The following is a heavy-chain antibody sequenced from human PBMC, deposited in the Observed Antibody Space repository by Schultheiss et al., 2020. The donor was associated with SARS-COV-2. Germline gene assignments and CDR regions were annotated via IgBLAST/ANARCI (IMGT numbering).Heavy chain of an antibody. CDR1: GYTFTGYY. Sequence: ASVKVSCKASGYTFTGYYMHWVRQAPGQGLEWMGWINTNTGNPTYAQGFTGRFVFSLDTSVSTTYLQISSLKAEDTAVYYCASGRTSYYYGLDVWGQGTTVTVSS. J-gene: IGHJ6*02. V-gene: IGHV7-4-1*02. CDR3: ASGRTSYYYGLDV. CDR2: INTNTGNP. D-gene: IGHD3-10*01.